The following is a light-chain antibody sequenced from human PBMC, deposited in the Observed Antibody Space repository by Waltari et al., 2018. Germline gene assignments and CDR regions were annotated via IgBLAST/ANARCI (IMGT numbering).Light chain of an antibody. Sequence: EIVLTQSPVTLSLSPGERASLSCRASQSISNNYLAWYQQIPGQAPRLLIYPASTRAPGIPDRFSGSGSGTDFTLTISRLEPEDFAVYYCQKYGSTPRPFGGGTKVEI. V-gene: IGKV3-20*01. CDR3: QKYGSTPRP. CDR1: QSISNNY. J-gene: IGKJ4*01. CDR2: PAS.